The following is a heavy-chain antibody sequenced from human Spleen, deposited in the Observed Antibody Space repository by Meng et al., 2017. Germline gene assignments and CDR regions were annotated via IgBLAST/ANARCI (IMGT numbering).Heavy chain of an antibody. CDR3: ARDCCSEIGPIDY. D-gene: IGHD2-15*01. J-gene: IGHJ4*02. CDR2: ISNNDGRT. V-gene: IGHV3-23*01. Sequence: GESLKISCRTSGFTLRNYGMSWDRQAPGKGLEWAATISNNDGRTHYADSVMGRFTISRDDFKNTLYLQVSSLRAEDTAVYYCARDCCSEIGPIDYWGQGTLVTVSS. CDR1: GFTLRNYG.